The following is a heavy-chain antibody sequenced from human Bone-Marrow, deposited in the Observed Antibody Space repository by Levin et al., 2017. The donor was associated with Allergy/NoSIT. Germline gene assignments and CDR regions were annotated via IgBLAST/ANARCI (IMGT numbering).Heavy chain of an antibody. CDR1: GYSFTSYW. Sequence: GGSLRLSCKGSGYSFTSYWIGWVRQMPGKGLEWMGIIYPGDSDTRYSPSFQGQVTISADKSNSTAYLQWSSLKASDTAMYYCARGLWFGEFTFDYWGQGTLVTVSS. V-gene: IGHV5-51*01. D-gene: IGHD3-10*01. CDR3: ARGLWFGEFTFDY. CDR2: IYPGDSDT. J-gene: IGHJ4*02.